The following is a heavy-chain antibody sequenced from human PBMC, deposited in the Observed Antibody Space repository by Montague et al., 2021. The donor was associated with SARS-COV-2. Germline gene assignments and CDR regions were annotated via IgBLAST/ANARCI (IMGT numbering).Heavy chain of an antibody. CDR1: GASFSGYH. J-gene: IGHJ4*02. V-gene: IGHV4-34*10. CDR2: VIHSGKT. CDR3: ARGGERSLLERPLDY. D-gene: IGHD3-16*01. Sequence: SETLSLTCAVYGASFSGYHWTWIRQSPGRGLEWIGEVIHSGKTSYNPSLQSRLTMSVDTYKKQLSLRLSSVTAADTAVYYCARGGERSLLERPLDYWGQGTLVTVSS.